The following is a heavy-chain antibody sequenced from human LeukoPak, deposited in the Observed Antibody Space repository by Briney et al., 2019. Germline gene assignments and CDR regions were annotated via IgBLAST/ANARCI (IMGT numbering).Heavy chain of an antibody. CDR2: SNAGNGNT. CDR3: ARDLGDYDGDY. J-gene: IGHJ4*02. Sequence: GASVKVSCKASGYTFTSYAMHWVRQAPGQRLEWMGWSNAGNGNTKYSQEFQGRVTITRDTSASTAYMELSSLGSDDTAVYYCARDLGDYDGDYWGQGTLVTVSS. D-gene: IGHD4-17*01. V-gene: IGHV1-3*02. CDR1: GYTFTSYA.